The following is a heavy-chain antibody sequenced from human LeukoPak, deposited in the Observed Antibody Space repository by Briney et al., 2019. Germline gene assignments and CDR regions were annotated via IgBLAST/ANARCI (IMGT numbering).Heavy chain of an antibody. J-gene: IGHJ4*02. CDR1: GYTFTSYA. Sequence: GASVKVSCKASGYTFTSYAMHSVRQAPGQRLEWMGWINAGNGNTKYSQKFQGRVTITRDTSASTAYMELSSLRSEDTAVYYCARSSSWYKPYFDYWGQGTLVTVSS. D-gene: IGHD6-13*01. CDR3: ARSSSWYKPYFDY. V-gene: IGHV1-3*01. CDR2: INAGNGNT.